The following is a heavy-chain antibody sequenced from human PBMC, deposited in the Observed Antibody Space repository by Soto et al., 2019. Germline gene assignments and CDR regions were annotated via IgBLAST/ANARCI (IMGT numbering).Heavy chain of an antibody. J-gene: IGHJ4*02. CDR2: ISRSGST. D-gene: IGHD3-3*01. V-gene: IGHV4-34*02. CDR3: ASLSFTIFGARQAQEY. CDR1: GGSFGGYA. Sequence: QVHLQQWGAGLLNPSETLSLTCAVYGGSFGGYAWSWIRQPPGKGLEWIGEISRSGSTNYNPSLKRRVTISVDTSKHQFSLKLNSVTAADTAVYYGASLSFTIFGARQAQEYWGQGSLVTVSS.